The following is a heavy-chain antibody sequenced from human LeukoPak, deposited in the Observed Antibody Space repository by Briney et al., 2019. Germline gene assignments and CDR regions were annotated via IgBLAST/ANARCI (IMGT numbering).Heavy chain of an antibody. CDR1: GFTFSSYS. D-gene: IGHD1-26*01. V-gene: IGHV3-48*01. J-gene: IGHJ4*02. CDR3: ARSRGSSGNYPFNY. Sequence: GGSLSLSCAASGFTFSSYSMNWVRQAPGKGLEWVSYISSSSSTIYYAGSVKGRFTISRDNAKNSLFLQMNSLRAEDTAVYYCARSRGSSGNYPFNYWGQGPLVTVSS. CDR2: ISSSSSTI.